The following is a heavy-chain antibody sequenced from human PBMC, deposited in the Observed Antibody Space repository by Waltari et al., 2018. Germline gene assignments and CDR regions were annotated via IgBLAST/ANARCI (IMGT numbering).Heavy chain of an antibody. CDR1: GGSISGQY. CDR3: ARSQLPVAGFDY. CDR2: IHSGGTT. Sequence: QVQLQESGPGLVKSSETLSLTCTVSGGSISGQYWSWIRQTPGKGLEWIGNIHSGGTTDYNPSLKGRLTISLDTSENQFSLKLSSVTAADTAVYYCARSQLPVAGFDYWGQGTLVTVSS. V-gene: IGHV4-59*11. J-gene: IGHJ4*02. D-gene: IGHD6-19*01.